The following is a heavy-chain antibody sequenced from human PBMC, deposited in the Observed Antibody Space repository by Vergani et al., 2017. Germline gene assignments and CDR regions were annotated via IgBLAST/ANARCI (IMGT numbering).Heavy chain of an antibody. CDR1: GFTFSSYS. D-gene: IGHD2/OR15-2a*01. V-gene: IGHV3-48*01. Sequence: EVQLVESGGGLVQPGWSLRLSCAASGFTFSSYSMNWVRQAPGKGLEWVSYISSSSSTIYYADSVKGRFTISRDNAKNSLYLQMNSLRAEDTAVYYCARDAGRILDYWGQGTLVTVSS. CDR2: ISSSSSTI. CDR3: ARDAGRILDY. J-gene: IGHJ4*02.